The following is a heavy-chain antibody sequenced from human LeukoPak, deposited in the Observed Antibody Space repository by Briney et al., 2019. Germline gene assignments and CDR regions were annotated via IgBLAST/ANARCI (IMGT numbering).Heavy chain of an antibody. Sequence: SETLSLTCTVSAGSISSSSYYWGWLRQPPGKGLEWIGSIDYSGSTYYNPSLKSRVTISVDTSKNQFSLKLSSVTAADTAVYYCARPPYNYQGYDAFGIWGQGTMVTVSS. CDR2: IDYSGST. J-gene: IGHJ3*02. D-gene: IGHD5-24*01. V-gene: IGHV4-39*01. CDR1: AGSISSSSYY. CDR3: ARPPYNYQGYDAFGI.